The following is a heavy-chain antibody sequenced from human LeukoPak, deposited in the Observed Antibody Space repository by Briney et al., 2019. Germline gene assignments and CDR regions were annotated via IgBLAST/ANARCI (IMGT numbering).Heavy chain of an antibody. CDR2: ISYDGSNK. CDR1: GFTFSSYG. V-gene: IGHV3-30*18. CDR3: AKDAQRVEMATGPDY. J-gene: IGHJ4*02. Sequence: GGPLRLSCAASGFTFSSYGMHWVRQAPGKGLEWVAVISYDGSNKYYADSVKGRFTISRDNSKNTLYLQMNSLRAEDTAVYYCAKDAQRVEMATGPDYWGQGTLVTVSS. D-gene: IGHD5-24*01.